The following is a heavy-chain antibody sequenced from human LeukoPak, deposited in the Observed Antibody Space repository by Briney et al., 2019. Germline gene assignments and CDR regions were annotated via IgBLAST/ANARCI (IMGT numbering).Heavy chain of an antibody. V-gene: IGHV4-4*07. CDR1: GGSINNYY. CDR2: IYTHGST. Sequence: SETLSLTCTASGGSINNYYWSWIRQPAGKGLEWIGRIYTHGSTNYNPSLKSRVTMSVDTSKNQFSLKLSSVTAADTAVYFCARGRYCSADICSGGDAFDIWGQGTMVSVSS. J-gene: IGHJ3*02. D-gene: IGHD2-15*01. CDR3: ARGRYCSADICSGGDAFDI.